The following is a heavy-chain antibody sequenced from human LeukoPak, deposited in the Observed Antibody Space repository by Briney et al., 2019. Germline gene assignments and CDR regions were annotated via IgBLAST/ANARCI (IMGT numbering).Heavy chain of an antibody. D-gene: IGHD4-17*01. CDR3: ARVGARDYGDLDY. CDR2: IYYSGST. J-gene: IGHJ4*02. V-gene: IGHV4-39*07. Sequence: SETLSLTCTVSGGSISSSSYYWGWIRQPPGKGLEWIGSIYYSGSTYYNPSLKSRVTISVDTSKNQFSLKLSSVTAADTAVYYCARVGARDYGDLDYWGQGTLVTVFS. CDR1: GGSISSSSYY.